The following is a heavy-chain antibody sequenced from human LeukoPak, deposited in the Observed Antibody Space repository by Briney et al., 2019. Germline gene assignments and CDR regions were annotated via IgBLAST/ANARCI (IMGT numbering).Heavy chain of an antibody. D-gene: IGHD6-13*01. CDR1: GFTFDDYA. J-gene: IGHJ4*02. CDR2: ITWNSVTI. CDR3: AKGRGGSRWYSLDY. Sequence: GRSLRLSCAASGFTFDDYAIHWVRQAPGKGLEWVSGITWNSVTIAYGDSVKGRSTISRDNAKNSLYLQMNSLRAEDTALYYCAKGRGGSRWYSLDYWGQGTLVTVSS. V-gene: IGHV3-9*01.